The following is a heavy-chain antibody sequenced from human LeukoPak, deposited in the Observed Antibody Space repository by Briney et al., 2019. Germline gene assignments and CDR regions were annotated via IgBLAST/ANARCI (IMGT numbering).Heavy chain of an antibody. CDR1: GGSFSGYY. CDR3: ATDKGPYSGNWYPNWFDP. D-gene: IGHD6-13*01. Sequence: PSETLSLTCAVYGGSFSGYYWSWIRQPPGKGLEWIGSNSGSTYYNPSLKSRVTISVDTSKNQFSLKLSSVTAADTAKYYCATDKGPYSGNWYPNWFDPLGQGTLVTVSS. J-gene: IGHJ5*02. V-gene: IGHV4-34*01. CDR2: NSGST.